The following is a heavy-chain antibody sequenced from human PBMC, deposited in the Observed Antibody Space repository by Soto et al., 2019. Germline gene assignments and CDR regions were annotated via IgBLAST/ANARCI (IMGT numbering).Heavy chain of an antibody. V-gene: IGHV3-23*01. Sequence: PGGSLRLSCVASGFTFSTYTMSWVRQAPGKGLEWVSVISGRGGSPSYADSVQGRFSIYRDNPKNTLYLQMNSLRGEDTAIYYCAKARCSTTDCYVPDYWGQGTLVTSPQ. D-gene: IGHD2-2*01. CDR1: GFTFSTYT. CDR3: AKARCSTTDCYVPDY. CDR2: ISGRGGSP. J-gene: IGHJ4*02.